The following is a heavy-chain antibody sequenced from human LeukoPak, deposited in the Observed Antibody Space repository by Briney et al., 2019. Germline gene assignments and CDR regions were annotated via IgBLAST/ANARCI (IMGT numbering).Heavy chain of an antibody. D-gene: IGHD3-22*01. Sequence: PSETLSLTCTVSGGSISSYYWSWIRQPPGRGLEWIGEVNHSGSANYNPSLKSRVTISVDTSKNQFSLKLSSVTAADTAVYYCARGVNYYDSSGYYYYYGMDVWGQGTTVTVSS. CDR1: GGSISSYY. V-gene: IGHV4-34*01. CDR2: VNHSGSA. J-gene: IGHJ6*02. CDR3: ARGVNYYDSSGYYYYYGMDV.